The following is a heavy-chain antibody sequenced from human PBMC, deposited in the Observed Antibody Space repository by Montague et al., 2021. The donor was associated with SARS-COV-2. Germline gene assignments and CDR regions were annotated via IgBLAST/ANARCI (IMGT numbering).Heavy chain of an antibody. J-gene: IGHJ4*02. Sequence: SETLSLTCTVSVGSISSTSYYWGWIRQSPGKGLEWIGSIYHSGSTYYSPSLKSRLSLSVDTSKNQFSLKLTSVTAADTAVYFCVRHARTYNGVWNGYSGRGLFQFDSWGQGTLVTVPS. V-gene: IGHV4-39*01. CDR1: VGSISSTSYY. CDR2: IYHSGST. CDR3: VRHARTYNGVWNGYSGRGLFQFDS. D-gene: IGHD3/OR15-3a*01.